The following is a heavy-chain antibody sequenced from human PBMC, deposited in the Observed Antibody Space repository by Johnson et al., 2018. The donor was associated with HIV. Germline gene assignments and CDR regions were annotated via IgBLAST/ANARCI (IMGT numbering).Heavy chain of an antibody. CDR2: ISWTSGSL. V-gene: IGHV3-9*01. CDR3: AKEMYYFNSGNHFDAFHV. D-gene: IGHD3-10*01. CDR1: GFTFDDYA. Sequence: QLVESGGGLVQPGRSLRLSCAASGFTFDDYAMHWVRQAPGKGLEWVSGISWTSGSLGYADSVRGRFTISRDKSKNTLSLQMNTLRAEDTAVYYCAKEMYYFNSGNHFDAFHVWGQGTLVTVSS. J-gene: IGHJ3*01.